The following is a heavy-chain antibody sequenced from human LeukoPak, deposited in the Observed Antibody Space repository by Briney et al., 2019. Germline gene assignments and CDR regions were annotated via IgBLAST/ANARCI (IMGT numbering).Heavy chain of an antibody. J-gene: IGHJ4*02. CDR3: TRHFEVVVVAATPAFDY. D-gene: IGHD2-15*01. CDR2: IRSKANSYAT. CDR1: GFTFSGSA. V-gene: IGHV3-73*01. Sequence: GGSLRLSCAASGFTFSGSAMHWVRQASGKGLEWVGRIRSKANSYATAYAASVKGRFTISRDDSKNTAYLQMNSLKTEDTPVYYCTRHFEVVVVAATPAFDYWGQGTLVTVSS.